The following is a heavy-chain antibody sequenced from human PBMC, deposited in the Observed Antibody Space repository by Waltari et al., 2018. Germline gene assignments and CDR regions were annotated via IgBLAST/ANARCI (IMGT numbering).Heavy chain of an antibody. CDR1: GYSISSGYY. CDR3: ARHRAYYYGSGSYNWFDP. J-gene: IGHJ5*02. CDR2: IYHSGST. D-gene: IGHD3-10*01. V-gene: IGHV4-38-2*01. Sequence: QVQLQESGPGLVKPSETLSLTCAVSGYSISSGYYWGWTRQPPGKGLEWIGSIYHSGSTYYNPSLKSRVTISVDTSKNQFSLKLSSVTAADTAVYYCARHRAYYYGSGSYNWFDPWGQGTLVTVSS.